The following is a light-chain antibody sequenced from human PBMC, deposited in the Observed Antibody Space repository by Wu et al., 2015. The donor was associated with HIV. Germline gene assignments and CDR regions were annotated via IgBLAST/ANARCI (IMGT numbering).Light chain of an antibody. CDR1: RGFSST. CDR2: DDS. V-gene: IGKV1-13*02. J-gene: IGKJ4*01. Sequence: AIQLTQSPSSLSASIGDSVTITCRASRGFSSTLAWYQQKPGRAPKLLIYDDSKLESGVPSRFSGSGSGTDFTLTIHSLQPEDFATYYCQQFNTYPLFGGGTKVEIK. CDR3: QQFNTYPL.